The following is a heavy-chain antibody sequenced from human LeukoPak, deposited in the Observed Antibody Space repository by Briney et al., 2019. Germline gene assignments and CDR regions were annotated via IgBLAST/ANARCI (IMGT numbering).Heavy chain of an antibody. CDR3: ATDYAGNSLWYYYGLGV. J-gene: IGHJ6*02. Sequence: GGSLRLSCAASGFTFSFYSMNWVRQAPGKGLEWVSSISSDSRYIYYADSVKGRFTIPRDNAKNSLYLQMNSLRAEDTAVYYCATDYAGNSLWYYYGLGVWGQGTTVTVSS. V-gene: IGHV3-21*01. D-gene: IGHD4-23*01. CDR2: ISSDSRYI. CDR1: GFTFSFYS.